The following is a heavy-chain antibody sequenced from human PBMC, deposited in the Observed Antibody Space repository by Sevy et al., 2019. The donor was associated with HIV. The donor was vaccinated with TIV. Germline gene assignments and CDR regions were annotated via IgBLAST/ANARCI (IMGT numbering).Heavy chain of an antibody. J-gene: IGHJ4*02. CDR2: IKQDGSAK. Sequence: GGSLRLSCAASGFTFSSYWMTWVRQAPVKGREWVANIKQDGSAKYYVDSVKGRFTISRDNAKNSLYLQMNSLRVEDTAIYYCARDRTMTDFDYWGQGTLVTVTS. D-gene: IGHD3-22*01. CDR1: GFTFSSYW. CDR3: ARDRTMTDFDY. V-gene: IGHV3-7*01.